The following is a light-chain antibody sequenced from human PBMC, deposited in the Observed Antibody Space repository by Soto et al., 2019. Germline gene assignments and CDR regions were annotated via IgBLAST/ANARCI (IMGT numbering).Light chain of an antibody. CDR3: QHYNNAPWT. CDR1: QDVYTF. J-gene: IGKJ1*01. CDR2: DAS. Sequence: VQMTQSPSSLSASVGDRVTITCRASQDVYTFLAWYRHRPGRAPELLIYDASSLQTGVPSRFSGNGSGTDFSLTISNLQPEDVATYYCQHYNNAPWTFGQGTKV. V-gene: IGKV1-27*01.